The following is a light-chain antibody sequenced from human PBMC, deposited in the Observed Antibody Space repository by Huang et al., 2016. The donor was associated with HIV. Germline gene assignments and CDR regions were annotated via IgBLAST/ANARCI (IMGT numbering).Light chain of an antibody. CDR1: QNVSSD. CDR2: GAS. Sequence: VMTQSPVTLSVSPGESATLSCRASQNVSSDLAWYQQRPGHPPRLLMYGASTRATGLPARFSGSGSGTEFTLTISSLQSEDFAVYYCQQYNKWPLFTFGPGTKVDIK. V-gene: IGKV3-15*01. CDR3: QQYNKWPLFT. J-gene: IGKJ3*01.